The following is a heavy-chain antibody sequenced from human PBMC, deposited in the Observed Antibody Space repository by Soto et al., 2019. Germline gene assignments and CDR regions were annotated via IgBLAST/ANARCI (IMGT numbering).Heavy chain of an antibody. J-gene: IGHJ6*02. V-gene: IGHV1-24*01. CDR3: ATVTRYYYHGMDV. CDR2: FDLEDGET. Sequence: ASVKVSCKVSGYTFTELFMHWVRQAPGKGLEWVGGFDLEDGETTYAKTFQRRVTMTADTSTDTAYMERRSLSSDNPAVYYRATVTRYYYHGMDVWDQGTTVTVSS. CDR1: GYTFTELF.